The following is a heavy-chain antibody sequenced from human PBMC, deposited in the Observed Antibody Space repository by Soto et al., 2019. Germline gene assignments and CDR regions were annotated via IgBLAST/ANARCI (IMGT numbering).Heavy chain of an antibody. Sequence: QVHLQESGPELVKPSETLSLTCRVSGVSLTSHYWTWIRQSPGKGLEWIGYIYYSGSTNYSPSLKSRLTMSIDTPSNQFSLNLSSVTAADTAMYYCARLRDRSGTASIYNGMDVWGQGTMVTVSS. CDR2: IYYSGST. V-gene: IGHV4-59*11. J-gene: IGHJ6*02. CDR3: ARLRDRSGTASIYNGMDV. CDR1: GVSLTSHY. D-gene: IGHD3-22*01.